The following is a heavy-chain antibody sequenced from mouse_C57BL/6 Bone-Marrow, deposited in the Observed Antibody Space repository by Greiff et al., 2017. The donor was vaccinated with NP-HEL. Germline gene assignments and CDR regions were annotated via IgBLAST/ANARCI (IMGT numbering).Heavy chain of an antibody. J-gene: IGHJ1*03. Sequence: VQLQQSGSELRSPGSSVKLSCKDFDSEVFPIAYMSWVRQKPGHGFEWIGGILPSIGRTIYGEKFEDKATLDADTLSNTAYLELNSLTSEDSAIYYCARIGYYYGSSYDWYFDVWGTGTTVTVSS. D-gene: IGHD1-1*01. CDR2: ILPSIGRT. V-gene: IGHV15-2*01. CDR3: ARIGYYYGSSYDWYFDV. CDR1: DSEVFPIAY.